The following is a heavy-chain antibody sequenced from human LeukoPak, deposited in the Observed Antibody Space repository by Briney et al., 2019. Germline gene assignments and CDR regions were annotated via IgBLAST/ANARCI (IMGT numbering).Heavy chain of an antibody. V-gene: IGHV3-11*01. CDR2: ISSSSTSI. CDR1: GFTFSDYQ. J-gene: IGHJ4*02. Sequence: NPGGSLRLSCAASGFTFSDYQMTWIRQAPGKGLEWVSHISSSSTSIYYEDSVKGRFTISRDNAKKSLHLQMNSLRAEDTAVYYCARTWGSWSYYDYWGQGTLVTVSS. CDR3: ARTWGSWSYYDY. D-gene: IGHD3-10*01.